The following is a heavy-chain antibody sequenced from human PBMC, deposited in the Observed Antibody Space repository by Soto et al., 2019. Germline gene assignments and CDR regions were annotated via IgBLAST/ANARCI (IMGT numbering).Heavy chain of an antibody. V-gene: IGHV2-70*01. D-gene: IGHD1-26*01. CDR3: ARIKRRSGSYSFDY. J-gene: IGHJ4*02. CDR1: GFSLSTSGMC. Sequence: SGPTLVNPTQTLTLTCTFPGFSLSTSGMCVSWIRQPPGKALEWLALIDWDDDKYYSTSLKTRLTISKDTSKNQVVLTMTNMDPVDTATYYCARIKRRSGSYSFDYWGQGTLVTVSS. CDR2: IDWDDDK.